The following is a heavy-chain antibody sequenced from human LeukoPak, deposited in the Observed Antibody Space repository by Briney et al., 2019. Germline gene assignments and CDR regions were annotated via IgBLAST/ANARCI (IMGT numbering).Heavy chain of an antibody. Sequence: ASVKVSCKASGYTFTSYGISWVRQAPGQGLEWMGWISAYNGNTKYAQRLQGRVTMTTDTSTSTAYMELRSLRSDDTAVYYCARDSVAAAGRGPVSYWGQGTLVTVSS. CDR2: ISAYNGNT. CDR1: GYTFTSYG. V-gene: IGHV1-18*01. CDR3: ARDSVAAAGRGPVSY. J-gene: IGHJ4*02. D-gene: IGHD6-13*01.